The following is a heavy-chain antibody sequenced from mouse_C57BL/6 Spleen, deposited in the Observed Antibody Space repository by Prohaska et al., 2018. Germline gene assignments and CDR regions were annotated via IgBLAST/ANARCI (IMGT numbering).Heavy chain of an antibody. J-gene: IGHJ1*03. D-gene: IGHD1-1*01. CDR1: GYAFSSYW. CDR2: IYPGDGDT. V-gene: IGHV1-80*01. Sequence: SCKASGYAFSSYWMNWVKQRPGKGLEWIGQIYPGDGDTNYNGKFKGKATLTADKSSSTAYMQLSSLTSEDSAVYFCARDYYGSSYWYFDVWGTGTTVTVSS. CDR3: ARDYYGSSYWYFDV.